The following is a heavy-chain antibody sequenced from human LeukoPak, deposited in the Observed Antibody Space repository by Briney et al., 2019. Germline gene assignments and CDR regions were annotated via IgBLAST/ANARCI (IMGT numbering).Heavy chain of an antibody. CDR3: VHTRHPHLYYFDESPLGGFDY. D-gene: IGHD3-22*01. Sequence: SGPTLVKPTQTLTLTCTFSGFSLTTSGVGVGWIRQPPGKAPEWLALIYWNDDKFYRPSLKNRLAITKDTSKNEVILTMTYMDPVDSSTYYCVHTRHPHLYYFDESPLGGFDYWGQGTQVTVSS. V-gene: IGHV2-5*01. CDR1: GFSLTTSGVG. CDR2: IYWNDDK. J-gene: IGHJ4*02.